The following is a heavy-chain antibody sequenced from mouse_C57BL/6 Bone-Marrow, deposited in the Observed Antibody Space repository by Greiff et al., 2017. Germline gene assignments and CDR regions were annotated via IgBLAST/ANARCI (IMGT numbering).Heavy chain of an antibody. CDR2: ISSGSSTI. V-gene: IGHV5-17*01. D-gene: IGHD4-1*02. CDR3: ARRQLGHYYAMDY. J-gene: IGHJ4*01. CDR1: GFTFSDYG. Sequence: DVHLVESGGGLVKPGGSLKLSCAASGFTFSDYGMHWVRQAPEKGLEWVAYISSGSSTIYYADTVKGRFTISRDNAKNTLFLQMTSLRSEDTAMYYCARRQLGHYYAMDYWGQGTSVTVSS.